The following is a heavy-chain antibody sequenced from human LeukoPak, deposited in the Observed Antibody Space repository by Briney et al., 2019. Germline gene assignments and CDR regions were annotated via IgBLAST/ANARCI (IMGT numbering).Heavy chain of an antibody. CDR3: ARGARIYSSSSYYFDY. D-gene: IGHD6-6*01. CDR1: GGSISSGSYY. J-gene: IGHJ4*02. V-gene: IGHV4-61*02. Sequence: SQTLSLTCTVSGGSISSGSYYWSWIRQPAGKGLEWIGRIYTSGSTNYNPSLKSRVTISVGTSKNQFSLQLNSVTPEDTAVYYCARGARIYSSSSYYFDYWGQGTLVTVSS. CDR2: IYTSGST.